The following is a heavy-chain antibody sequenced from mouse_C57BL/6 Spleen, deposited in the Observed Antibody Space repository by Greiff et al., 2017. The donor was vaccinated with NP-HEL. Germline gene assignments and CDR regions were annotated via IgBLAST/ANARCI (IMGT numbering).Heavy chain of an antibody. V-gene: IGHV1-26*01. D-gene: IGHD1-1*01. CDR2: INPNNGGT. CDR1: GYTFTDYY. CDR3: ARWGYGSSYDDY. Sequence: VQLQQSGPELVKPGASVKISCKASGYTFTDYYMNWVKQSHGKSLEWIGDINPNNGGTSYNQKFKGKATLTVDKSSSTAYMELRSLTSEDSAVYYCARWGYGSSYDDYWGQGTTLTVSS. J-gene: IGHJ2*01.